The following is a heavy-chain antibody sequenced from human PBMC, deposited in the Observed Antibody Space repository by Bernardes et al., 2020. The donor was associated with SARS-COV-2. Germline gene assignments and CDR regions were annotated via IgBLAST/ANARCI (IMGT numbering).Heavy chain of an antibody. D-gene: IGHD2-15*01. CDR3: ALLDYSYYYVIDV. Sequence: ARFTISRDNAKNSLYLQMNSLRAEDTAVYYCALLDYSYYYVIDVWGQGTTVTVSS. J-gene: IGHJ6*02. V-gene: IGHV3-11*06.